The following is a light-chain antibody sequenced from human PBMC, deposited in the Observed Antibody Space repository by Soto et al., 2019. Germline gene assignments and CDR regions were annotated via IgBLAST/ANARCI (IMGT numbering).Light chain of an antibody. CDR1: QSLASNY. V-gene: IGKV3-20*01. J-gene: IGKJ2*01. CDR3: GDYGSSLPSYT. Sequence: EIVFTQTPGTLSLSPGQRATLSCRAIQSLASNYLAWYQHKPRQAPRLLIYTASTRATGIPDRISVSVSGIDFTLTTIKLGPDGFAVYYCGDYGSSLPSYTVGRGTKLEVK. CDR2: TAS.